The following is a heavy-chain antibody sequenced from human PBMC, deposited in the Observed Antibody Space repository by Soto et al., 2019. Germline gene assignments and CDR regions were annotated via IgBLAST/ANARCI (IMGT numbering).Heavy chain of an antibody. J-gene: IGHJ4*02. CDR2: IYPGDSET. CDR1: GYSFANYW. V-gene: IGHV5-51*01. D-gene: IGHD5-18*01. CDR3: ARPGAPTDTVVYDF. Sequence: GESLKISCKGSGYSFANYWIGWVCQKPGKGLEWMGVIYPGDSETTYSPSFEGQVIISVDRSRGTAFLEWSSLKASDTAMYYCARPGAPTDTVVYDFWGQGTQVTVYS.